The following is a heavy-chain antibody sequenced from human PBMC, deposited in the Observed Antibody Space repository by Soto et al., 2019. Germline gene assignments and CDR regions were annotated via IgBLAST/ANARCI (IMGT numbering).Heavy chain of an antibody. D-gene: IGHD3-22*01. J-gene: IGHJ4*02. CDR3: ARVVYYDSSGYQY. CDR1: GFTFSSYN. Sequence: PGGSLRLSCISSGFTFSSYNMNWVRQAPGKGLEWVSSISGSSSYIYYADSVKGRFTISRDNAKNSLYLQMNSLRAEDTAVYYCARVVYYDSSGYQYWGQGTLVTVSS. CDR2: ISGSSSYI. V-gene: IGHV3-21*01.